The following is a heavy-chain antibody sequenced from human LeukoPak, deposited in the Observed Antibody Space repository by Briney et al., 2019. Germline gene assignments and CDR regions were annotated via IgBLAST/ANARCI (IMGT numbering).Heavy chain of an antibody. CDR3: ARDATNDDAFDI. Sequence: SETLSLTCTVSGGSISSYYWSWIRQPPGKGLEWIGYIYYSGSTNYNPSLKSRVTISVDTSKNQFSLKLSSVTAADTAVYYCARDATNDDAFDIWGQGTMVTVSS. CDR2: IYYSGST. D-gene: IGHD1-1*01. CDR1: GGSISSYY. V-gene: IGHV4-59*01. J-gene: IGHJ3*02.